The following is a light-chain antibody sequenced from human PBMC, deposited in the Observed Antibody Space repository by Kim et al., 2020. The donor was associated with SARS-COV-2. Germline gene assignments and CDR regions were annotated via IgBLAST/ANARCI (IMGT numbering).Light chain of an antibody. J-gene: IGLJ2*01. CDR2: EVS. V-gene: IGLV2-18*02. CDR1: RSDVGSYNR. Sequence: QSVTLSCTGTRSDVGSYNRVSWYQQPPGTAPKLMIYEVSNRPSGVPDRFSGSKSGNTASLTISGLQAEDEADYYCSSYTSSSTYVVFGGGTQLTVL. CDR3: SSYTSSSTYVV.